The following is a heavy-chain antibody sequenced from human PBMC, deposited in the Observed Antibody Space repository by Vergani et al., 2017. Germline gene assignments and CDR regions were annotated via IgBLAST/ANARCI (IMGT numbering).Heavy chain of an antibody. Sequence: EVQLVESGGGLVQPGGSLKLSCAASGFTFSGSAMHWVRQASGKGLEWVGRIRSKANSYATAYAASVKGRFTISRDDSKNTAYLQMNSLRAEDTAVYYCAKDQYHQLLEWGLDYWGQGTLVTVSS. J-gene: IGHJ4*02. CDR1: GFTFSGSA. V-gene: IGHV3-73*02. CDR2: IRSKANSYAT. D-gene: IGHD2-2*01. CDR3: AKDQYHQLLEWGLDY.